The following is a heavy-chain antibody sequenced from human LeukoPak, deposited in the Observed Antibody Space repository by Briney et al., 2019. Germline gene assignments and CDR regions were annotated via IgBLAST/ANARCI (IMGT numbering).Heavy chain of an antibody. J-gene: IGHJ6*02. CDR1: GGSVSSGSYY. CDR3: ATATRRAERIAAKVGNYYYGMDV. CDR2: IYTSGST. D-gene: IGHD6-25*01. Sequence: KASETLSLTCTVSGGSVSSGSYYWSWIRQPAGKGLEWIGRIYTSGSTNYNPSLKSRVTMSVDTSKNQFSLKLSSVTAADTAVYYCATATRRAERIAAKVGNYYYGMDVWGQGTTVTVSS. V-gene: IGHV4-61*02.